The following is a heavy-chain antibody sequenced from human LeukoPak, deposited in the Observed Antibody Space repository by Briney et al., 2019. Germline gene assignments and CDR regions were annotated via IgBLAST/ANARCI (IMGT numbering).Heavy chain of an antibody. CDR3: ASEARGSRRISIDY. Sequence: ASVKVSCKASGYTFTSYGISWVRQAPGQGLEWMGWISAYNGNTNYAQKLQGRVTMTTDTSTSTAYMELSRLRSDDTAVYYCASEARGSRRISIDYWGQGTLVTVSS. CDR1: GYTFTSYG. J-gene: IGHJ4*02. D-gene: IGHD6-6*01. V-gene: IGHV1-18*01. CDR2: ISAYNGNT.